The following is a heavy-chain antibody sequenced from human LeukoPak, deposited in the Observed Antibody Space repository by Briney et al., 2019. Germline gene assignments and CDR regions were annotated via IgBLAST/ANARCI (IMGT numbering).Heavy chain of an antibody. CDR2: IYPGGSDT. J-gene: IGHJ4*02. CDR3: ARREGEGSYQDNFFDY. D-gene: IGHD3-16*02. CDR1: GYTFATYW. Sequence: GESLKISCQGSGYTFATYWIGWVRQMPGKGLEWMGIIYPGGSDTRYSPSFEGQVTISADKSISTAYLQWSSLKASDTAMYYCARREGEGSYQDNFFDYWGQETLVTVSS. V-gene: IGHV5-51*01.